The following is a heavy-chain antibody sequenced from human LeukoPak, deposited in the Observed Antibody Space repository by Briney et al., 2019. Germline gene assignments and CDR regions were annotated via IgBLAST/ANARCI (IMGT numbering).Heavy chain of an antibody. CDR3: ARSGIQLWTGYFDY. CDR2: ISYDGSNK. Sequence: PGRSLRLSCAASGFTFSSYAMHWVRQAPDKGLEWVAVISYDGSNKYYADSVKGRFTISRDNSKNTLYLQMNSLRAEDTAVYYCARSGIQLWTGYFDYWGQGTLVTVSS. CDR1: GFTFSSYA. V-gene: IGHV3-30-3*01. D-gene: IGHD5-18*01. J-gene: IGHJ4*02.